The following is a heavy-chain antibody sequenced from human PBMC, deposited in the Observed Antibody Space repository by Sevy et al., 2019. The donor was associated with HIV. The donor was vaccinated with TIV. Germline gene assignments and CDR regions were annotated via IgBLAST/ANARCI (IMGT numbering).Heavy chain of an antibody. CDR2: IKQDGSEK. CDR3: ARDLSWWCMLLQCYYYGMDV. Sequence: GGSLRLSCAASGFTFSSYWMSWVRQAPGKGLEWVANIKQDGSEKYYVDSVKGRFTISRDNAKNSLYLQMNSLRAEDTAGYYCARDLSWWCMLLQCYYYGMDVWGQGTTVTVSS. V-gene: IGHV3-7*03. D-gene: IGHD2-8*02. CDR1: GFTFSSYW. J-gene: IGHJ6*02.